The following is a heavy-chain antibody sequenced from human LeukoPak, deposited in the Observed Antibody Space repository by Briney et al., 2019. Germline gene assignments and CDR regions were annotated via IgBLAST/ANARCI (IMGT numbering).Heavy chain of an antibody. J-gene: IGHJ4*02. Sequence: PRASVKVSCKASGYTFTSYGISWVRQAPGQGLEWMGWINPNSGGTNYAQKFQGRVTMTRDTSISTAYMELSRLRSDDTAVYYCARDRSSGWEFGDFDYWGQGTLVTVSS. CDR1: GYTFTSYG. D-gene: IGHD6-19*01. CDR3: ARDRSSGWEFGDFDY. CDR2: INPNSGGT. V-gene: IGHV1-2*02.